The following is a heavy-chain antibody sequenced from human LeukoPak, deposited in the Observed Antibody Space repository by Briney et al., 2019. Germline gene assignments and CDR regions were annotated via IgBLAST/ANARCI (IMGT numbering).Heavy chain of an antibody. CDR2: IYTSGST. D-gene: IGHD3-10*01. CDR3: ARDSGTYYHDALDI. V-gene: IGHV4-61*02. CDR1: GGSISSGSYY. Sequence: SETLSLTCTVSGGSISSGSYYWSWIRQPAGKGLEWIGRIYTSGSTNYNPSLKSRVTMSVDTSKNQFSLKLSSVTAADTAVYYCARDSGTYYHDALDIWGQGTMVTVSS. J-gene: IGHJ3*02.